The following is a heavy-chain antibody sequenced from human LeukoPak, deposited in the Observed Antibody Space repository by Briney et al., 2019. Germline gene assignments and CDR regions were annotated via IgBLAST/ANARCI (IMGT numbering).Heavy chain of an antibody. D-gene: IGHD6-13*01. CDR1: GGSISSYY. V-gene: IGHV4-59*08. Sequence: SETLTLTCTVSGGSISSYYWSWIRQPPGKGLEWIGYIYYSGSTNYNPSLKSRVTISVDTSKNQFSLKLSSVTAADTAVYYCARHGSSWYEKDYFDYWGQGTLVTVSS. CDR3: ARHGSSWYEKDYFDY. J-gene: IGHJ4*02. CDR2: IYYSGST.